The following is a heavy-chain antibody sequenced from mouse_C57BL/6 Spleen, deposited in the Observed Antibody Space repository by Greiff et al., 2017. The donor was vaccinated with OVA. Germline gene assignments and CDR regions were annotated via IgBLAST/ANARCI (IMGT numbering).Heavy chain of an antibody. Sequence: EVKLMESGPELVKPGASVKIPCKASGYTFTDYNMDWVKQSHGKSLEWIGDINPNNGGTIYNQKFKGKATLTVDKSSSTAYMELRSLTSEDTAVYYCARGKIYYYGSSYVDYYAMDYWGQGTSVTVSS. CDR2: INPNNGGT. V-gene: IGHV1-18*01. J-gene: IGHJ4*01. CDR1: GYTFTDYN. CDR3: ARGKIYYYGSSYVDYYAMDY. D-gene: IGHD1-1*01.